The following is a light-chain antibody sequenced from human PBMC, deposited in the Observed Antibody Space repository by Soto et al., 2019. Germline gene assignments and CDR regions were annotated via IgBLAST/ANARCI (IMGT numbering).Light chain of an antibody. J-gene: IGKJ4*01. CDR2: AAS. V-gene: IGKV1-27*01. Sequence: DIQMTQSPSSLSASVGDRVTITCRASRGIGNYLAWYQQKPGKGPNLLIYAASALQSGVSSRFSGSGSGTDFTLTISSLQPGDVATYYCQKYDDDPLSFGGGTKVEI. CDR1: RGIGNY. CDR3: QKYDDDPLS.